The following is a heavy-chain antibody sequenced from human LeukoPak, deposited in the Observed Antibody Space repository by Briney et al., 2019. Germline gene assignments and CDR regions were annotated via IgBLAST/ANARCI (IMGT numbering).Heavy chain of an antibody. D-gene: IGHD6-13*01. CDR2: ISGSGGST. CDR3: AKGISRAEVMAAAGYFDY. V-gene: IGHV3-23*01. CDR1: GFTFSSYV. J-gene: IGHJ4*02. Sequence: GGSLRLSCAASGFTFSSYVMSWARQAPGKGLEWVSAISGSGGSTYYADSVEGRFTISRDNSKNTLYLQMNSLRAEDTAVYYCAKGISRAEVMAAAGYFDYWGQGTLVTVSS.